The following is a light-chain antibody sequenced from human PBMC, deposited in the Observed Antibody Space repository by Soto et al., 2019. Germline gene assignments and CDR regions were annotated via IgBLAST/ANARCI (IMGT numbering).Light chain of an antibody. V-gene: IGKV2-28*01. CDR1: QSLLHSNGYNY. CDR3: MQALQTPT. Sequence: DILMTQSSLSLPVTPGEPASISCRSSQSLLHSNGYNYLDWYLQKPGQSPQLLIYLGSNRASGVPDRSSGSGSGTYFTLKISRVEADDVGVYYCMQALQTPTFGQGTKVDIK. CDR2: LGS. J-gene: IGKJ1*01.